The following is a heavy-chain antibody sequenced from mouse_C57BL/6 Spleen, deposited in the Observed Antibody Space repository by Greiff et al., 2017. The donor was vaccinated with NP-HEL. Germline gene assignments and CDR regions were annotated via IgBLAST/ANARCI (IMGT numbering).Heavy chain of an antibody. D-gene: IGHD2-3*01. CDR2: ISSGSSTI. V-gene: IGHV5-17*01. J-gene: IGHJ3*01. Sequence: EVQLMESGGGLVKPGGSLKLSCAASGFTFSDYGMHWVRQAPEKGLEWVAYISSGSSTIYYADTVKGRFTIARDNAKNTLFLQMTSLRSEDTAMYYCAKCPGGYYPAWFAYWGQGTLVTVSA. CDR3: AKCPGGYYPAWFAY. CDR1: GFTFSDYG.